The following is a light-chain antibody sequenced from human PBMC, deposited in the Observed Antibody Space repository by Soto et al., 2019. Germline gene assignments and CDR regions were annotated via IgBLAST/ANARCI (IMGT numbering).Light chain of an antibody. CDR1: QSVSSN. CDR3: QQYINWPRT. J-gene: IGKJ1*01. V-gene: IGKV3-15*01. Sequence: IVMTQSPATLSVSPGEGATLSCRASQSVSSNLAWYQHKPGQAPRLLIYGASTRASGIPVRFSGSGSGTDFTLTISSLQSEDFAVYSCQQYINWPRTFGQGTKVDIK. CDR2: GAS.